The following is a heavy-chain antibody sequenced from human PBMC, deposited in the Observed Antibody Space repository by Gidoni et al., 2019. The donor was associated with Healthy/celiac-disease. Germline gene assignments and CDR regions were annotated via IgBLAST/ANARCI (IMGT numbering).Heavy chain of an antibody. V-gene: IGHV3-15*01. J-gene: IGHJ6*03. D-gene: IGHD2-2*01. Sequence: GRIKSKTDGGTTDYAAPVKGRFTISRDDSKNTLYLQVNSLKTEDTAVYYCTTVPDCSSTSCYPPYYYMDVWGKGTTVTVSS. CDR2: IKSKTDGGTT. CDR3: TTVPDCSSTSCYPPYYYMDV.